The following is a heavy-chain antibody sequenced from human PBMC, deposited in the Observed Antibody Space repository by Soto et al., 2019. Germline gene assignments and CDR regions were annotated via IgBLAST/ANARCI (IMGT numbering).Heavy chain of an antibody. CDR1: GGSISSYY. J-gene: IGHJ5*02. CDR3: ARGGATMVRGVIVRWFDP. Sequence: SETLSLTCTVSGGSISSYYWSWIRQPPGKGLEWIGEINHSGSTNYNPSLKSRVTISVDTSKHQFSLKLSSVTAADTAVYYCARGGATMVRGVIVRWFDPWGQGTLVTAPQ. D-gene: IGHD3-10*01. CDR2: INHSGST. V-gene: IGHV4-34*01.